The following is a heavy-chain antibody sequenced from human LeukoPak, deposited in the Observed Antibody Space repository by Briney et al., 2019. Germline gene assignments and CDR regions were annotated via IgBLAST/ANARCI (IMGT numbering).Heavy chain of an antibody. D-gene: IGHD5-18*01. J-gene: IGHJ4*02. CDR2: IYPGDSDT. CDR3: ARRTKRGADSYAVDY. CDR1: GYSFTNYW. V-gene: IGHV5-51*01. Sequence: GESLKISCKGSGYSFTNYWIAWVRQMPGKGLEWMGIIYPGDSDTRYSPSLQCQVTISADKSISTASLQWNSLKASDTAMYYCARRTKRGADSYAVDYWGQGTLVTVSS.